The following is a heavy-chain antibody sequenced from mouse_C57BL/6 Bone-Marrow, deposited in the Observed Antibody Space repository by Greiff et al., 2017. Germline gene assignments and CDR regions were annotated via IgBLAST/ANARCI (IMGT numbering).Heavy chain of an antibody. D-gene: IGHD4-1*01. CDR3: TGLGRQFAY. V-gene: IGHV5-9-1*02. CDR2: ISSGGDYI. J-gene: IGHJ3*01. CDR1: GFTFSSYA. Sequence: EVKVEESGEGLVKPGGSLKLSCAASGFTFSSYAMSWVRQTPEKRLEWVAYISSGGDYIYYADTVKGRFTISRDNARNTLYLQMSSLKSEDTAMYYCTGLGRQFAYWGQGTLVTVSA.